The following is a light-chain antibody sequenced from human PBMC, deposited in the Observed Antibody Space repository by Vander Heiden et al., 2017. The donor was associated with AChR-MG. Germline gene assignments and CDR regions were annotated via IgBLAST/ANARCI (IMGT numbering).Light chain of an antibody. CDR1: EGIINY. CDR2: AAS. Sequence: DIHLTQSPSSLSASVGDRVTITCRASEGIINYLAWYQQKPGQAPNLLIYAASTLQSGVPSRFSGSGSGTAFTLTINSLQPEDVATYYCQKDNSALWTFGQGTKVEIK. V-gene: IGKV1-27*01. CDR3: QKDNSALWT. J-gene: IGKJ1*01.